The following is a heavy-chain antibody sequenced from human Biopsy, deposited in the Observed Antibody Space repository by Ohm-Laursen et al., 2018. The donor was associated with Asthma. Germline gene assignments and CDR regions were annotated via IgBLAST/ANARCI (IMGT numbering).Heavy chain of an antibody. J-gene: IGHJ6*02. V-gene: IGHV3-53*01. CDR3: ARIAMCTTTACGPYYIYKMDV. Sequence: SLRLSCAASGFAVSRDHMFWVRQAPGKGLEWVSVIYSGGTSHTADSVRGRFTISRDSSNTVYLQMNWLRAEDTAIYYCARIAMCTTTACGPYYIYKMDVWGQGTTVTVSS. D-gene: IGHD5/OR15-5a*01. CDR1: GFAVSRDH. CDR2: IYSGGTS.